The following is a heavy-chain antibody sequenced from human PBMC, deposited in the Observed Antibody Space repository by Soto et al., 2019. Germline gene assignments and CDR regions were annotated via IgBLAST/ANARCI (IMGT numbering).Heavy chain of an antibody. Sequence: PLETLSLTYTVYEDSITNNHWWSWVRKPPGKGPELIGEIYHTGIANYNPSLESRVAFSVDKSKNQFSLSLTSVTAADTAVYYCVSKLGPYYYGLDVWGQGTTVPVSS. J-gene: IGHJ6*02. CDR2: IYHTGIA. CDR1: EDSITNNHW. V-gene: IGHV4-4*02. D-gene: IGHD3-16*01. CDR3: VSKLGPYYYGLDV.